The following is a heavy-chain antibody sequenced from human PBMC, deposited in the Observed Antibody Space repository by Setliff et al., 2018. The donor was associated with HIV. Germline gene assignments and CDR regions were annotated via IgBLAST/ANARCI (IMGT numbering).Heavy chain of an antibody. Sequence: GGSLRLSCAASGFSVSFSFMSWVRQAPGEGLEWVSIIYSGGTTYYADSVKGRFTISRDSSKNTLYLQMNSLRPDDTAVYYCARGASGEYYFDYWGQGTPVTVSS. D-gene: IGHD3-10*01. CDR2: IYSGGTT. CDR1: GFSVSFSF. J-gene: IGHJ4*02. V-gene: IGHV3-53*01. CDR3: ARGASGEYYFDY.